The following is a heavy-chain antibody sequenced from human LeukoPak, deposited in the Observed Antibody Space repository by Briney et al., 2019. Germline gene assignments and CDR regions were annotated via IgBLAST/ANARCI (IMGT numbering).Heavy chain of an antibody. D-gene: IGHD5-18*01. Sequence: SETLSLTCTVSGSSISSYSWTWIRQPPGKGLGWIGYIYYSGSTNYNPSLRSRGTISVDTSKNQFSLKLSSVTAADTAVYYCARIDSSGGYNYAIYWGQGTRVTVSS. CDR2: IYYSGST. J-gene: IGHJ4*02. V-gene: IGHV4-59*01. CDR3: ARIDSSGGYNYAIY. CDR1: GSSISSYS.